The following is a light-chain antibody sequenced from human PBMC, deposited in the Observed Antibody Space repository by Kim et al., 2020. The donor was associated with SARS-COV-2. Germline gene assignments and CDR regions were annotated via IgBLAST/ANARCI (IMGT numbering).Light chain of an antibody. Sequence: SPGERATLSCRASQSVSSNYLAWYQQTPGQAPRLLIYGASSRATGIPDRFSGSGSGTDFTLTISRLEPEDFAVYYCQRYGNSPITFGQGTRLEIK. CDR1: QSVSSNY. V-gene: IGKV3-20*01. CDR2: GAS. CDR3: QRYGNSPIT. J-gene: IGKJ5*01.